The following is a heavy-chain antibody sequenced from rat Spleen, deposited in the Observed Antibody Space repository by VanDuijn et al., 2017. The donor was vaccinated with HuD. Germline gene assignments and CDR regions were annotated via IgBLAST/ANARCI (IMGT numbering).Heavy chain of an antibody. Sequence: EVQLVESDGGLVQPGRSMKLSCAVSGFTFSNYDMAWVRQAPKKGLEWVATIGYDGSSTNYRDSLKGRFTISRDNAKSTLYLQMDSLRSEDTATYYCTRRGYLSNWYFDFWGPGTMVTVSS. CDR1: GFTFSNYD. J-gene: IGHJ1*01. CDR3: TRRGYLSNWYFDF. V-gene: IGHV5-29*01. CDR2: IGYDGSST. D-gene: IGHD1-11*01.